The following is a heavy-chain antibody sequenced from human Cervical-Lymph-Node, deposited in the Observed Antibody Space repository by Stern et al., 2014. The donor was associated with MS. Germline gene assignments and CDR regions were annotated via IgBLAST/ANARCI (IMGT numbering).Heavy chain of an antibody. V-gene: IGHV3-33*01. J-gene: IGHJ4*02. CDR1: GFTFRNYA. Sequence: VHLPQSGPALVQPATPLPLSCPASGFTFRNYAIPWVRHAPPNGLDRVAVIWYDGSNKYYADSVKGRFTISRDNSKNTLYLQMNSLRAEDTAVYYCARTDASMFLDYWGQGTLVTVSS. CDR3: ARTDASMFLDY. CDR2: IWYDGSNK. D-gene: IGHD5-18*01.